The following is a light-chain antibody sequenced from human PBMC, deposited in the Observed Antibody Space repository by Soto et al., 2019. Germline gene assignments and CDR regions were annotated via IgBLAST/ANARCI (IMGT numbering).Light chain of an antibody. J-gene: IGKJ4*01. Sequence: IQLTQSPSSLSASVGDRVTITCRASQGISSFLAWYQQKPGKAPNLLIYAASTLQTGVPSRFSGGGSGTDFTLTIDNLQPEDFATYYCQQVDAYPSTFGGGTKVDIK. CDR2: AAS. CDR1: QGISSF. V-gene: IGKV1-9*01. CDR3: QQVDAYPST.